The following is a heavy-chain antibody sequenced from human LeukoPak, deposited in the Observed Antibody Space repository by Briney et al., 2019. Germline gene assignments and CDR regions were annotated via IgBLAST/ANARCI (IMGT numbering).Heavy chain of an antibody. D-gene: IGHD6-13*01. Sequence: ASVKVSCKASGGTFSSYAISWVRQAPGQGLEWMGGIIPIFGTANYAQKFQGRVTITADESTSTAYMGLSSLRSEDTAVYYCARVAEQQLPTGPFDYWGQGTLVTVSS. CDR2: IIPIFGTA. CDR3: ARVAEQQLPTGPFDY. J-gene: IGHJ4*02. V-gene: IGHV1-69*01. CDR1: GGTFSSYA.